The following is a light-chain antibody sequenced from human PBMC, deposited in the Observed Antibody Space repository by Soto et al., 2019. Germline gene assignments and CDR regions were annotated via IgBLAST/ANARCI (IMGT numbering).Light chain of an antibody. Sequence: EIVLTQSPGTLSLSPGARATLACRASHSFSSNFLAWYQQKPGQAPRLLIYGASSRAPGIPDRFSGRGSGTDFTLTITRLEPEDLAVYYCQQYGGSSWTFGLGTKGDIK. J-gene: IGKJ1*01. V-gene: IGKV3-20*01. CDR2: GAS. CDR3: QQYGGSSWT. CDR1: HSFSSNF.